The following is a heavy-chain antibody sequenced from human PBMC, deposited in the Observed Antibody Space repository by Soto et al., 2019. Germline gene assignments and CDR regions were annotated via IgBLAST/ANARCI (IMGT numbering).Heavy chain of an antibody. J-gene: IGHJ6*02. CDR2: IAIGTGNT. V-gene: IGHV1-58*01. CDR3: AADGAAVTDPDGMAV. D-gene: IGHD6-19*01. CDR1: GFTFTYSA. Sequence: GASVKVSCKASGFTFTYSAVQWVRQARGQRLEWIGWIAIGTGNTDYAQKFQERVTTTRDMSTSTAYMELSSLRSDDTAVYYCAADGAAVTDPDGMAVWGQGTTVTAP.